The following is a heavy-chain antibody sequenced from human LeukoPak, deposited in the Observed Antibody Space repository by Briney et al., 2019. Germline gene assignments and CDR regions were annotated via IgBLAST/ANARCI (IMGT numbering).Heavy chain of an antibody. CDR3: ARDRDSGSYFDY. V-gene: IGHV1-18*01. J-gene: IGHJ4*02. D-gene: IGHD1-26*01. Sequence: ASVKVSCKASGYTFTSYGISWVRQAPGQGIEWMGWISAYNGNTNYAQKFQGRVTMTTDTSTSTAYMELRSLRSDDTAVYYCARDRDSGSYFDYWGQGTLVTVSS. CDR2: ISAYNGNT. CDR1: GYTFTSYG.